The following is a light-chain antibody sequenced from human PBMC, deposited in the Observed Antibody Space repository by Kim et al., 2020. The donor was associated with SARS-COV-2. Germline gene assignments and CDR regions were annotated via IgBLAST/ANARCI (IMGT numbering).Light chain of an antibody. CDR1: QDISNN. J-gene: IGKJ4*01. Sequence: DIQLTQSPSFLSASVGDRVTITCRASQDISNNLVWYQQNPGKVPNLLIYGAHTLQTGVPSRFSGSGSGTDFTLTISSLQPEDFATYYCQHVNGYPLTFGGGTKVDIK. CDR2: GAH. CDR3: QHVNGYPLT. V-gene: IGKV1-9*01.